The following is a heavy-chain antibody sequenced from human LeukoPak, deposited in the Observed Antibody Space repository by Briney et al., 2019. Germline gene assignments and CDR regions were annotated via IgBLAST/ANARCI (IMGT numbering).Heavy chain of an antibody. J-gene: IGHJ3*02. CDR1: GDSISGYY. Sequence: SETLSLTCTVSGDSISGYYWSWIRQPPGKGLEWIGYIYYSGSTNYNPSLKSRVTISVDTSKNQFSLKLSSVTAADTAVYYCASTSSGWTGDDAFDIWGQGTMVTVSS. CDR2: IYYSGST. CDR3: ASTSSGWTGDDAFDI. D-gene: IGHD6-19*01. V-gene: IGHV4-59*01.